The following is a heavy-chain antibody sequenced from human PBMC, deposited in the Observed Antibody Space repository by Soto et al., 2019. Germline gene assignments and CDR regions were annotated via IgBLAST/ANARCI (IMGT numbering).Heavy chain of an antibody. CDR3: ARGRQLIYYDFWSGYYRDYYYGLEV. J-gene: IGHJ6*02. CDR2: IYYSGST. Sequence: SETLSLTCTVSGGSVSSGSYYWSWILQPPGKGLEWIGYIYYSGSTNYNASRKSRVTIAVDTSKNQFCLKLSSVTAADTAVYYCARGRQLIYYDFWSGYYRDYYYGLEVWGQGTTVPVSS. CDR1: GGSVSSGSYY. V-gene: IGHV4-61*01. D-gene: IGHD3-3*01.